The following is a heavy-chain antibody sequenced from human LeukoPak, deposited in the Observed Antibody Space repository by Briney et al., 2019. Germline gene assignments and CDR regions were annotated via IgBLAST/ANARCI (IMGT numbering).Heavy chain of an antibody. Sequence: GSLRLSCAASGFTFSSYAMSWVRQAPGKGLEWVSTISASGGSTYYADSVKGRFTISGDNSKNTLYLQMNSLRAEDTAVYYCAKGIKSFGYWGQGTLVTVSS. V-gene: IGHV3-23*01. CDR3: AKGIKSFGY. J-gene: IGHJ4*02. CDR1: GFTFSSYA. D-gene: IGHD3-10*01. CDR2: ISASGGST.